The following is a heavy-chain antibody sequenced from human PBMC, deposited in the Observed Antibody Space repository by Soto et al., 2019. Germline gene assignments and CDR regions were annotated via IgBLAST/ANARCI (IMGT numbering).Heavy chain of an antibody. CDR3: ACWFGESRPYWFDP. D-gene: IGHD3-10*01. J-gene: IGHJ5*02. V-gene: IGHV4-31*01. Sequence: QVQLQESGPGLVKPSQTLSLTCTVSGGSISSGGYYWSWIRQHPGKGLEWIGYIYYSGSTYYNPSLNSLSTIPADTSKNQLPLKLSSVTAAATAVYYCACWFGESRPYWFDPWGQGTLVTVSS. CDR2: IYYSGST. CDR1: GGSISSGGYY.